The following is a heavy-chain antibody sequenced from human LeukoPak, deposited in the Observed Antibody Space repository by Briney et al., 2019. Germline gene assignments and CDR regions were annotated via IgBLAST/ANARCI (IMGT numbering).Heavy chain of an antibody. Sequence: PGGSLRLSCAASGFTFSSYGMHWVRQAPGKGLEWVAVISYDGGNKYYADSVKGRFTISRDNSKNTLYLQMNSLRAEDTAVYYCAKGPTGFDPWGQGTLVTVSS. CDR3: AKGPTGFDP. D-gene: IGHD1-26*01. J-gene: IGHJ5*02. CDR1: GFTFSSYG. CDR2: ISYDGGNK. V-gene: IGHV3-30*18.